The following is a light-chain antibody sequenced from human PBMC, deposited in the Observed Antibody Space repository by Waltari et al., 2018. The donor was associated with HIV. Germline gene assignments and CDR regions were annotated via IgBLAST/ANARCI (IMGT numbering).Light chain of an antibody. J-gene: IGLJ3*02. CDR3: LLSFSGVRV. V-gene: IGLV7-46*01. CDR1: TGSVSRKNY. CDR2: DTE. Sequence: QAVVTQEPSLSVSPGGTVTVTCASFTGSVSRKNYVHWIQLKPGQAPRTLIYDTEKRHRWTAGRFSGSLVGGRASLTLSCALTDDEADYYCLLSFSGVRVFGGGTKLTV.